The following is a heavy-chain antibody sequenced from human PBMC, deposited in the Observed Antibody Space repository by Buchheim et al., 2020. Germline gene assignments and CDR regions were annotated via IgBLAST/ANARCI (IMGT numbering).Heavy chain of an antibody. J-gene: IGHJ6*02. V-gene: IGHV3-20*01. Sequence: EVQLVESGGGVVRPGGSLRLSCAASGFNFDDYGMSWVRQAPGKGLEWVSGIYWDGGSTGYADSVKGRFTISRDNAKNSLYLQMNSLRAEDTALYHCARDIGRFGETLSESYGMDVWGQGTT. CDR2: IYWDGGST. CDR1: GFNFDDYG. D-gene: IGHD3-10*01. CDR3: ARDIGRFGETLSESYGMDV.